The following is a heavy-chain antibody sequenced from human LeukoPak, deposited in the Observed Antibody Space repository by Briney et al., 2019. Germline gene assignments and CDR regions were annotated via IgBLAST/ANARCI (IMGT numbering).Heavy chain of an antibody. J-gene: IGHJ4*02. CDR1: GGSISSYY. Sequence: PSETVSRTCTVSGGSISSYYWSWIRQTPGKGLEWIGYIYYSGSTNYNPSLKSRVTISVDTSKNQFSLKLSSVTAADTAVYYCARGTGLLWFRELLPYFDYWGQGTLVTVSS. CDR2: IYYSGST. V-gene: IGHV4-59*01. D-gene: IGHD3-10*01. CDR3: ARGTGLLWFRELLPYFDY.